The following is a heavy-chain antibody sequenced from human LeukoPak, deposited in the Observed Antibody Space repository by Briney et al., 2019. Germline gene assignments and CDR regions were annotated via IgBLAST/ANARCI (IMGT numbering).Heavy chain of an antibody. D-gene: IGHD3-22*01. V-gene: IGHV3-7*01. CDR2: IQQDGNEK. CDR1: GFTFSRYW. J-gene: IGHJ4*02. Sequence: GGSLRLSCAASGFTFSRYWMSWVRQAPGKGLEWVANIQQDGNEKYYVDSVKGRFTISRDNAKNSLYVQMSSLRVEDTAVYYCATYDSSGHYGNYWGQGTLVTVSS. CDR3: ATYDSSGHYGNY.